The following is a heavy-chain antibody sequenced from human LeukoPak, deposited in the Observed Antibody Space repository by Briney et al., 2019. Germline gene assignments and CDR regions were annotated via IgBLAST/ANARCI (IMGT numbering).Heavy chain of an antibody. CDR2: IYTSRST. V-gene: IGHV4-4*08. CDR3: ARDSGYCKNGMCYKGPFHYYGLDV. J-gene: IGHJ6*02. D-gene: IGHD2-8*01. CDR1: GGSIRNYY. Sequence: PSETLSLTCTVSGGSIRNYYWSWIRQSPGKVLEWIGIIYTSRSTTYNPSPKSRVTISVDSPKKQFSLKLSSVTAAAAAVYYCARDSGYCKNGMCYKGPFHYYGLDVWGQGTTVTVSS.